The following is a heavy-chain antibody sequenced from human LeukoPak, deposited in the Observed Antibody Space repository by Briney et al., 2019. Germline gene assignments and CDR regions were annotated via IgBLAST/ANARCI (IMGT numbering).Heavy chain of an antibody. Sequence: PGGSLRPSCAASGFTFSNYWMSWVRQAPGKGLEWVAHINQDGSEEHYMDSVKARFIISRDNAKNSLSLQMDSLRAEDTAVYYCVRDGGESCYDCLDYWARGTLVTVS. J-gene: IGHJ4*02. V-gene: IGHV3-7*01. CDR1: GFTFSNYW. D-gene: IGHD5-12*01. CDR2: INQDGSEE. CDR3: VRDGGESCYDCLDY.